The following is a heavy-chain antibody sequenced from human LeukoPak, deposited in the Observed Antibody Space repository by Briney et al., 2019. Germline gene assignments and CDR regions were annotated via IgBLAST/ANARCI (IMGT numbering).Heavy chain of an antibody. D-gene: IGHD3-22*01. CDR3: ARGHRVLHPYYYDSSGYVDAFDI. V-gene: IGHV4-4*07. CDR2: IYTSGST. CDR1: GGSISSYY. Sequence: PSETLSLTCTVSGGSISSYYWSWIRQPAGKGLEWIGRIYTSGSTNYNPSLKSRVTMSVDTSKNQFSLKLSSVTAADTAVYYCARGHRVLHPYYYDSSGYVDAFDIWGQGTMVTVSS. J-gene: IGHJ3*02.